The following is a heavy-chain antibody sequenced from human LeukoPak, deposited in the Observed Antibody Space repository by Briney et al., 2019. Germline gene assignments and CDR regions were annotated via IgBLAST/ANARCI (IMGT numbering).Heavy chain of an antibody. J-gene: IGHJ4*02. D-gene: IGHD3-3*01. CDR2: INAGNGDT. CDR3: ARGLWSAHRREYYFDS. CDR1: GYTFTNYA. V-gene: IGHV1-3*01. Sequence: EASVTVPCKASGYTFTNYAVNWLRQAPGQRLEWMGWINAGNGDTKFSQNYQARVTITRDASASIAYMELSSLTSEDTAVYFCARGLWSAHRREYYFDSWGQGTLVTVSS.